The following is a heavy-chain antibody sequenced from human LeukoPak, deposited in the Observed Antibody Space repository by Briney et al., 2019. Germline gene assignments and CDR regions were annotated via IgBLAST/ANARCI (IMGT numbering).Heavy chain of an antibody. D-gene: IGHD6-19*01. J-gene: IGHJ4*02. V-gene: IGHV3-73*01. Sequence: GGSLILSCAASGFTFSGSAMHWVRQASGKGLEWLGRNRSKANTYATAYAASVKGRFTISRDDSNNTAYLQMNSLKTEDTAVYYCTRRDSSVYYFDYWGQGTLVTVSS. CDR2: NRSKANTYAT. CDR3: TRRDSSVYYFDY. CDR1: GFTFSGSA.